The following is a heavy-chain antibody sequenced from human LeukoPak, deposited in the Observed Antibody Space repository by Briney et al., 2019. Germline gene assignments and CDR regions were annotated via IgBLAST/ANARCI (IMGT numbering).Heavy chain of an antibody. V-gene: IGHV4-59*05. CDR3: ARQISGNKDC. CDR2: IFYRESFSYGGTT. J-gene: IGHJ4*02. Sequence: PSETLSLTCTVSGVSISGYYWIWLRQPPGRSLEYIGSIFYRESFSYGGTTFYNPSLQSRVTISVDTSKNAFSLRLTSVTAADTAVYYCARQISGNKDCWGQGTLVTVSS. CDR1: GVSISGYY. D-gene: IGHD1/OR15-1a*01.